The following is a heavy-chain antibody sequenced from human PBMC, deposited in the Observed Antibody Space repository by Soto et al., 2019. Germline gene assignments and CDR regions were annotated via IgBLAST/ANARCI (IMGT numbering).Heavy chain of an antibody. CDR1: GGSISSGGYY. D-gene: IGHD3-16*02. Sequence: SETLSLTCTVSGGSISSGGYYWSWIRQHPGKGLEWIGYIYYSGSTYYNPSLKSRVTISVDTSKNQFSLKLSSVTAADTAVYYCAREILSLRTIRTRASEAPLQMDVWGQGTTVTVSS. V-gene: IGHV4-31*03. CDR3: AREILSLRTIRTRASEAPLQMDV. CDR2: IYYSGST. J-gene: IGHJ6*02.